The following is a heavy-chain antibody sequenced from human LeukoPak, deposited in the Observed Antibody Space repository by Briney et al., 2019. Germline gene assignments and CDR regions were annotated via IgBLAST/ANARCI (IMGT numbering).Heavy chain of an antibody. V-gene: IGHV4-31*03. CDR3: ATKLTDDSSGYYRYNWFDP. D-gene: IGHD3-22*01. J-gene: IGHJ5*02. CDR1: GGSISSGGYY. Sequence: ASQTLSLTCTVSGGSISSGGYYWSWIRQHPGKGLEWIGYIYYSGSTYYNPSLKSRVTISVDTSKNQFSLKLSSVTAADTAVYYCATKLTDDSSGYYRYNWFDPWGQGTLVTVSS. CDR2: IYYSGST.